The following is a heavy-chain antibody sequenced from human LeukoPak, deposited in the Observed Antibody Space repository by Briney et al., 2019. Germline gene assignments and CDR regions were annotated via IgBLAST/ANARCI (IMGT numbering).Heavy chain of an antibody. CDR3: ARGGDDLGDYFDH. CDR2: IYHNGGT. V-gene: IGHV4-4*02. J-gene: IGHJ4*02. CDR1: GGSISSSNW. D-gene: IGHD3-16*01. Sequence: SGTLSPTCAVSGGSISSSNWWSWVRQPPGKGLEWIGEIYHNGGTNHNPSLKTRVTISVDKSKSQFSLNLRSVTAADTAVYYCARGGDDLGDYFDHWGQGTLVTVSS.